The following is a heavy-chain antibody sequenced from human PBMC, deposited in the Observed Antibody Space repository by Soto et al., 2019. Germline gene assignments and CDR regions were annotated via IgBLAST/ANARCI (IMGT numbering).Heavy chain of an antibody. CDR1: GGSISSYY. Sequence: SETLSLTCTVSGGSISSYYWSWIRQPAGKGMEWIGRIHTTESTNYNPSLKSRVTMSIDTSNNQFSLKLSSLTAAETAVYYCARALSSAAGLYFDYWGQGTLVTVSS. CDR2: IHTTEST. CDR3: ARALSSAAGLYFDY. J-gene: IGHJ4*02. D-gene: IGHD6-13*01. V-gene: IGHV4-4*07.